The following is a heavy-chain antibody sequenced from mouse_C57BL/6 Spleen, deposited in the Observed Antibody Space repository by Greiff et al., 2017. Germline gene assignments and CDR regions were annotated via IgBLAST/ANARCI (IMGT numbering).Heavy chain of an antibody. CDR2: ISDGGSYT. V-gene: IGHV5-4*01. CDR1: GFTFSSYA. CDR3: ARDRVLAY. D-gene: IGHD3-3*01. Sequence: EVQLVESGGGLVKPGGSLKLSCAASGFTFSSYAMSWVRQTPEKRLEWVATISDGGSYTYYPDNVKGRFTISRDNAKNNLYLQMSHLKSEDTAMYYCARDRVLAYWGQGTLVTVSA. J-gene: IGHJ3*01.